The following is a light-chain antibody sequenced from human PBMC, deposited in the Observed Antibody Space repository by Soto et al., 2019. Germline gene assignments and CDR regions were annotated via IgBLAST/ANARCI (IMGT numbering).Light chain of an antibody. Sequence: IVLTQSPGTLSLSPLEIATLSFMASQSVSSGYLVWYQQKPGQAPRLLIYGASSRATGIPDRFSGSGSGTDFTLTISRLEPEDFAVYYCQQYGSSPRTFGQGTKVDIK. J-gene: IGKJ1*01. CDR1: QSVSSGY. CDR3: QQYGSSPRT. CDR2: GAS. V-gene: IGKV3-20*01.